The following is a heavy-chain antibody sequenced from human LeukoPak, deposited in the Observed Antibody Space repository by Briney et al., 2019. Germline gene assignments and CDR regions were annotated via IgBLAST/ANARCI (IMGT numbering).Heavy chain of an antibody. V-gene: IGHV1-3*01. CDR2: INAGNGNT. CDR3: ARDKVLFYYYGMDV. J-gene: IGHJ6*04. CDR1: GYTFTSYA. D-gene: IGHD3-16*01. Sequence: ASVKVSCKASGYTFTSYAMHWVRQAPGQRLEWMGWINAGNGNTKYSQKFQGRVTITRDTSASTAYMELSSLRSEDTAVYYCARDKVLFYYYGMDVWGKGTAITVSS.